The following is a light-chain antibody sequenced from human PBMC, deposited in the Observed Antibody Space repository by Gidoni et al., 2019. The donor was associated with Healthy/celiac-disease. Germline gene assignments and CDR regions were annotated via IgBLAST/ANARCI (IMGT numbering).Light chain of an antibody. J-gene: IGKJ1*01. Sequence: DIQMTQSPSDLSASVGDRVTITCRASQSISSYFNWYQQKPGKAPKLLIYSASSLQSGVPSRFSGSGSWTDFTLTISSLQPEDFATYYCQQSYSTPRTFGQGTKVEIK. CDR1: QSISSY. CDR3: QQSYSTPRT. V-gene: IGKV1-39*01. CDR2: SAS.